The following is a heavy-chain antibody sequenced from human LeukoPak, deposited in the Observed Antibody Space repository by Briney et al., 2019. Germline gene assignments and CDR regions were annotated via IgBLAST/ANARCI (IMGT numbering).Heavy chain of an antibody. Sequence: ASVKVFCKASGYTFTSYYIHWVRQAPGQGLEWMGIINPSGGSTNYAQNFQGRVTMTRDTSTSTVYMELSSLRSEDAAVYYCARGFSSRAFDIWGQGTMVTVSS. V-gene: IGHV1-46*01. CDR1: GYTFTSYY. J-gene: IGHJ3*02. CDR2: INPSGGST. D-gene: IGHD6-6*01. CDR3: ARGFSSRAFDI.